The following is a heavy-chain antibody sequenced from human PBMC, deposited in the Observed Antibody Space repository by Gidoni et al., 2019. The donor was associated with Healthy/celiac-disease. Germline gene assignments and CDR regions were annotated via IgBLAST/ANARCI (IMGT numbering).Heavy chain of an antibody. CDR1: GYTFTSYA. CDR2: INAGNGNT. V-gene: IGHV1-3*01. D-gene: IGHD3-10*01. CDR3: ARNKPRITMVQGVPLNWFDP. J-gene: IGHJ5*02. Sequence: HVQLVQSGAEVKKPGASVKVSCKASGYTFTSYAMHWVRQAPGQRLEWMGWINAGNGNTKYSQKFQGRVTITRDTSASTAYMELSSLRSEDTAVYYCARNKPRITMVQGVPLNWFDPWGQGTLVTVSS.